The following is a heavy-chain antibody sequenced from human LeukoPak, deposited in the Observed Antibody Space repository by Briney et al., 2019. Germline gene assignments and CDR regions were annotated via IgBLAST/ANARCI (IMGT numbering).Heavy chain of an antibody. J-gene: IGHJ4*02. CDR1: GFTFGSHA. V-gene: IGHV3-23*01. CDR3: GKTTVGYSSGQKPASRVDY. CDR2: IFGSGGSP. D-gene: IGHD5-18*01. Sequence: GGSLRLSCEASGFTFGSHAMYWVRQAPGKGLEWVAGIFGSGGSPHYADPVKGRFTISRDNSRNTVYLQISSLRAEDTAVYYCGKTTVGYSSGQKPASRVDYWGQGTLVTVSS.